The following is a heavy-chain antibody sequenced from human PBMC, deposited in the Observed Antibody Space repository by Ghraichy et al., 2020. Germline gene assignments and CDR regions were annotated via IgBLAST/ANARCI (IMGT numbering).Heavy chain of an antibody. CDR2: ISSSSSTI. V-gene: IGHV3-48*01. CDR3: ARDLVFYDSSGYYEGY. D-gene: IGHD3-22*01. J-gene: IGHJ4*02. Sequence: ETLRLSCAASGFTFSSYSMNWVRQAPGKGLEWVSYISSSSSTIYYADSVKGRFTISRDNAKNSLYLQMNSLRAEDTAVYYCARDLVFYDSSGYYEGYWGQGTLVTVSS. CDR1: GFTFSSYS.